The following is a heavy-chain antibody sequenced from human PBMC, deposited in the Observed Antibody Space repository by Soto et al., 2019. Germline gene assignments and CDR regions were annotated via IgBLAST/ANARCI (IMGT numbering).Heavy chain of an antibody. CDR2: INSDGSSI. J-gene: IGHJ6*02. V-gene: IGHV3-74*01. Sequence: GSLRLSCAASKFTITSYWMHWVRQAPGKGLVWVSRINSDGSSISYADAVKGRFTISRDNAKNTLYLQMNSLRVEDTAVYYCAREVSHGYVLRVMDLWGQGSSVTVSS. D-gene: IGHD5-18*01. CDR1: KFTITSYW. CDR3: AREVSHGYVLRVMDL.